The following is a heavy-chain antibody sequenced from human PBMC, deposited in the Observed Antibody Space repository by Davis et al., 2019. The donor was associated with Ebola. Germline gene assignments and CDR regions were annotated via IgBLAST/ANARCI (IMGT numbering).Heavy chain of an antibody. J-gene: IGHJ4*02. CDR1: GGSISSHY. Sequence: PGGSLRLSCTVSGGSISSHYWTWIRQPPGKGLEWIGYIYYRGSTNYNPSLKSRVTISVDTSKNQFSLKLSSVTAADTAVYYCAREGDGYNSPSFDYWGQGNLVTVSS. CDR3: AREGDGYNSPSFDY. CDR2: IYYRGST. V-gene: IGHV4-59*11. D-gene: IGHD5-24*01.